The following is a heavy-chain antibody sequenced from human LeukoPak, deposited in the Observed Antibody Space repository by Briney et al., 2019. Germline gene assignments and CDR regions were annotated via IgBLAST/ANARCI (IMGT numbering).Heavy chain of an antibody. D-gene: IGHD1-26*01. CDR3: ARGASGSYSLVMFDY. CDR2: INAGNGNT. J-gene: IGHJ4*02. V-gene: IGHV1-3*01. Sequence: ASVKVSCKASGYTFTSYAMHWVRQAPGQRLEWMGWINAGNGNTKYSQKFQGRVTITRDTSASTAYMELSSLRSEDTAVYYCARGASGSYSLVMFDYWGQGTLVTVSS. CDR1: GYTFTSYA.